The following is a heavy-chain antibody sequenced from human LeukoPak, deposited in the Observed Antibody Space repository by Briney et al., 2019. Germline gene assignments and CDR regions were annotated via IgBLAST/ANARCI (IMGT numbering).Heavy chain of an antibody. CDR2: ISGSGGST. V-gene: IGHV3-23*01. D-gene: IGHD3-22*01. J-gene: IGHJ4*02. Sequence: SCKASGGTFSSYAMSWVRQAPGKGLEWVSAISGSGGSTYYADSVKGRFTISRDNSKNTLYLQMNSLRAEDTAVYYRANYYYDSSGYLQGWGQGTLVTVSS. CDR1: GGTFSSYA. CDR3: ANYYYDSSGYLQG.